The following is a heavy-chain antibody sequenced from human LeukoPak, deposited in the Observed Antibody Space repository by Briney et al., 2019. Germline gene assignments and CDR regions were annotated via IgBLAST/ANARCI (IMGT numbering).Heavy chain of an antibody. CDR1: GGSISSSSYY. J-gene: IGHJ4*02. CDR2: IYYSGST. CDR3: ASGYYYDGSGHYDY. V-gene: IGHV4-39*01. D-gene: IGHD3-22*01. Sequence: SETLSLTCTVSGGSISSSSYYWGWIRQPPGKGLEWIGSIYYSGSTYYNPSLKSRVTISVDTSKNQFSLKLSSVTAADTAVYYCASGYYYDGSGHYDYWGQGTLVTVSS.